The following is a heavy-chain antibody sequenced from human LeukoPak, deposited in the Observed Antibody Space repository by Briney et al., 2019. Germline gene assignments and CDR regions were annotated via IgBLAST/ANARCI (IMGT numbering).Heavy chain of an antibody. V-gene: IGHV4-39*07. D-gene: IGHD1-1*01. J-gene: IGHJ4*02. CDR1: GGSIRSYY. CDR2: IYYSGTT. Sequence: PSETLSLTCTVSGGSIRSYYWGWIRQSPGTGLEWIGSIYYSGTTYYNPSLKSRVTISIDTSKNQFSLKLSSVTAADTAMYYCARDNDQLGLDPFDYWGQGTLVTVSS. CDR3: ARDNDQLGLDPFDY.